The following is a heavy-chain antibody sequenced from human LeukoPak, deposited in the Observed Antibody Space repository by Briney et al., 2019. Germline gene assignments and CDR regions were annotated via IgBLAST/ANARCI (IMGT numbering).Heavy chain of an antibody. CDR2: INHSGST. V-gene: IGHV4-39*07. J-gene: IGHJ5*02. CDR3: ARRNH. CDR1: GGSISSSSYY. Sequence: SETLSPTCTVSGGSISSSSYYWGWIRQPPGKGLEWIGEINHSGSTNYNPSLKSRVTISVDTSKNQFSLKLSSVTAADTAVYYCARRNHWGQGTLVTVSS.